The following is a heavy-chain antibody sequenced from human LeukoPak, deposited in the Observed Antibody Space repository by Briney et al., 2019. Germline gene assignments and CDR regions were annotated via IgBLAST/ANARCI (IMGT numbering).Heavy chain of an antibody. D-gene: IGHD3-22*01. V-gene: IGHV3-30-3*01. CDR2: ISYDGSNK. Sequence: GRSLRLSCAASGFTFSSYAMHWVRQAPGKGLEWVAVISYDGSNKYYADSVRGRFTISRDNAKNTLYLQMNSLRAEDTALYYCAKDYYDSSGYLFDYWGQGTLVTVSS. J-gene: IGHJ4*02. CDR3: AKDYYDSSGYLFDY. CDR1: GFTFSSYA.